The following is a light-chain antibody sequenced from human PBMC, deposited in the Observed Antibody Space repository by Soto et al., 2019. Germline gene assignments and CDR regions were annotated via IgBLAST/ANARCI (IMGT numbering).Light chain of an antibody. CDR1: SRHSSYA. CDR3: QTWGTGSVV. Sequence: QPVLTQSPSASASLGASVKLTCTLSSRHSSYAIAWHQQQPEKGPRYLMKLNSDGSHSKGDGIPDRFSGSSSGAERYLTISSLQSEDEADYYCQTWGTGSVVFGGGTQLTVL. J-gene: IGLJ2*01. V-gene: IGLV4-69*01. CDR2: LNSDGSH.